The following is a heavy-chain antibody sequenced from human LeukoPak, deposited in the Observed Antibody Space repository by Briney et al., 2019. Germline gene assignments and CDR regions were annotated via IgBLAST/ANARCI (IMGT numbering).Heavy chain of an antibody. V-gene: IGHV1-18*01. CDR2: ISAYNGNT. D-gene: IGHD5-12*01. CDR3: ARDLKRGVATGMDV. CDR1: GYTFTSYG. Sequence: EASVKVSCKASGYTFTSYGISWVRQAPGQGLEWMGWISAYNGNTNYAQKLQGRVTMTTDTSTSTAYMELRSLRSDETAVYYCARDLKRGVATGMDVWGQGTTVTVSS. J-gene: IGHJ6*02.